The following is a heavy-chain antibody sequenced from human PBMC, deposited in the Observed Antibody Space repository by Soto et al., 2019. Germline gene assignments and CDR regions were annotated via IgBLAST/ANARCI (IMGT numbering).Heavy chain of an antibody. Sequence: GGSLRLSCAASGFTFSSYGMHWVRQAPGKGLEWVAVIWYDGSNKYYADSVKGRFTISRDNSKNTLYLQMNSLRAEDTAVYYCSRLDPSYWYFDLWGRGTLVTVSS. V-gene: IGHV3-33*01. CDR1: GFTFSSYG. CDR3: SRLDPSYWYFDL. D-gene: IGHD6-6*01. J-gene: IGHJ2*01. CDR2: IWYDGSNK.